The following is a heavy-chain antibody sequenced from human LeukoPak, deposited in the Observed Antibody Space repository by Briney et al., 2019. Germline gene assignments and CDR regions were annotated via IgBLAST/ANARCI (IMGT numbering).Heavy chain of an antibody. CDR2: INHSGST. Sequence: SETLSLTCAVYGGSISHYYWSWIRQSPGKGLECIGEINHSGSTNYNPSLKSRVTISVDTSKNQFSLKLSSVTAADTAVYYCARDLAVLGYFHFDYWGQGTLVTVSS. V-gene: IGHV4-34*01. D-gene: IGHD3-22*01. CDR1: GGSISHYY. CDR3: ARDLAVLGYFHFDY. J-gene: IGHJ4*02.